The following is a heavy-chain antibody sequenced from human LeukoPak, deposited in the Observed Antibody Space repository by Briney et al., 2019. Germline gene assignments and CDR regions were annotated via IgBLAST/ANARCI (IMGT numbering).Heavy chain of an antibody. J-gene: IGHJ4*02. CDR1: GGSISSSSYY. Sequence: SETLSLTSIVSGGSISSSSYYWGWIRQPPGKGLEWIGSIYYSGSTYYNPSLKSRVTISVDTSKNQFSLKLSSVTAADTAVYYCARREAARRYYFDYWGQGTLVTVSS. V-gene: IGHV4-39*01. CDR2: IYYSGST. CDR3: ARREAARRYYFDY. D-gene: IGHD6-6*01.